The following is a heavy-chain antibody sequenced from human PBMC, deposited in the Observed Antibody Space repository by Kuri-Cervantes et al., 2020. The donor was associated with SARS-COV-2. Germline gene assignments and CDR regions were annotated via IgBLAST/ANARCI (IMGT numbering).Heavy chain of an antibody. D-gene: IGHD1-26*01. CDR1: GYTFTSYG. J-gene: IGHJ3*02. CDR3: ARMSLLQNDAFDI. V-gene: IGHV1-18*01. CDR2: ISAYNGNT. Sequence: ASVKVSCKASGYTFTSYGISWVRQAPGQGLEWMGWISAYNGNTNYAQKLQGRVTMTTDTSTSTAYMELSSLRSEDTAVYYCARMSLLQNDAFDIWGQGTMVTVSS.